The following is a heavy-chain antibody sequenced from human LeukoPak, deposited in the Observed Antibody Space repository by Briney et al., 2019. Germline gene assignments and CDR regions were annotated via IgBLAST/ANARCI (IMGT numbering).Heavy chain of an antibody. J-gene: IGHJ4*02. CDR3: ARDRLAAPLSFDY. CDR2: INPSGGST. V-gene: IGHV1-46*01. CDR1: GYTFTSCY. Sequence: ASVKVSCKASGYTFTSCYMHWVRQAPGQGLEWMGIINPSGGSTSYAQKFQGRVTMTRDTSTSTVYMVLSSLRSEDTAVYYCARDRLAAPLSFDYWGQGTLVTVSS.